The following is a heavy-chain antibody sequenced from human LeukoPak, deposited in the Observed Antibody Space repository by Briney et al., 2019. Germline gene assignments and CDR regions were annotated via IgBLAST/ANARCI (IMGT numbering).Heavy chain of an antibody. V-gene: IGHV3-30*02. D-gene: IGHD5-24*01. CDR2: IRHDGSNK. CDR3: AGEVATNTADY. CDR1: GFTFSSYG. Sequence: GGSLRLSCAASGFTFSSYGMHWVRQAPGKGLEWVAFIRHDGSNKYHADSVTGRFTISRNNSKNTLFLQMNRLRAEDTAGYYWAGEVATNTADYWGQGTLVTVSS. J-gene: IGHJ4*02.